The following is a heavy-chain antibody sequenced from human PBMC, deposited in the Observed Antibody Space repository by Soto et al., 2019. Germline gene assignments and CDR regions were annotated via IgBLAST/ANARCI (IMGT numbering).Heavy chain of an antibody. V-gene: IGHV1-69*13. Sequence: SVKVSFKASGGTFSSYAISWVRQAPGQGLEWMGGIIPIFGTANYAQKFQGRVTITADESTSTAYMELSSLRSEDTAVYYCASGLSGSYYVYSPLLDPLLFDYWGQGTLVTVSS. D-gene: IGHD1-26*01. CDR2: IIPIFGTA. CDR3: ASGLSGSYYVYSPLLDPLLFDY. J-gene: IGHJ4*02. CDR1: GGTFSSYA.